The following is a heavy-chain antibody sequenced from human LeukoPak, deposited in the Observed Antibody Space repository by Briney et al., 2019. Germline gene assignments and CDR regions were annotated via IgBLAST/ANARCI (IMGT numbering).Heavy chain of an antibody. D-gene: IGHD3-3*01. CDR3: ARDQANLLRFLEWTSPLDY. J-gene: IGHJ4*02. CDR1: GFTSASYW. V-gene: IGHV3-7*01. CDR2: INQDGYEK. Sequence: GGSLRLSCAASGFTSASYWMTWVRQAPGKGLEWVANINQDGYEKYYVDSVKGRFTISRDNAKNSLYLQMNSLRAEDTAVYYCARDQANLLRFLEWTSPLDYWGQGTLVTVSS.